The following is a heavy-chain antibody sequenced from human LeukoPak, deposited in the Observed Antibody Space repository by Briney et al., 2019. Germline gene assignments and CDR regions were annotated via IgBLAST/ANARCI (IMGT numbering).Heavy chain of an antibody. D-gene: IGHD3-9*01. CDR3: ARDYYDILTGYYNFDY. Sequence: EASVKVSCKASGYTFTSYGISWVRQAPGQGLEWMGWISAYNGNTNYAQKLQGRVTMTTDTSTSTAYMELRSLRSDDTAVYYCARDYYDILTGYYNFDYWGQGTLVTVSS. V-gene: IGHV1-18*01. CDR2: ISAYNGNT. J-gene: IGHJ4*02. CDR1: GYTFTSYG.